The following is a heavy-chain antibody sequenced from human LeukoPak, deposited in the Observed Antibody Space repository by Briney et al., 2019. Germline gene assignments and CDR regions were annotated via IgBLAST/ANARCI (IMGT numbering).Heavy chain of an antibody. Sequence: GGSLRLSCVGSGFTFSDAWMSWVRQAPGKGLEWVGRIKSKSDGGTVDYAAPVKGRFTISRDDSRNTLYLQMNSLKTEDTAVYYCTTRRQDGWWGQGTLVTVS. CDR1: GFTFSDAW. D-gene: IGHD2-15*01. CDR3: TTRRQDGW. CDR2: IKSKSDGGTV. V-gene: IGHV3-15*01. J-gene: IGHJ4*02.